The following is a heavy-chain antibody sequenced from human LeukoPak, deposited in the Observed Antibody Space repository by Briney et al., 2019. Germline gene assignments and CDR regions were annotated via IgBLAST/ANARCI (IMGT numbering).Heavy chain of an antibody. CDR3: AKVRGGYCSGGSCGYFDY. Sequence: GGSLTLFCAASGLTFSSYAMRWPRQAPGEGVEWVSDFSGWGGSTYYADAVKGRFTICRDNSKNTLYLQMNSLRAEDTAVYYCAKVRGGYCSGGSCGYFDYWGQGTLVAVSS. D-gene: IGHD2-15*01. CDR2: FSGWGGST. V-gene: IGHV3-23*01. CDR1: GLTFSSYA. J-gene: IGHJ4*02.